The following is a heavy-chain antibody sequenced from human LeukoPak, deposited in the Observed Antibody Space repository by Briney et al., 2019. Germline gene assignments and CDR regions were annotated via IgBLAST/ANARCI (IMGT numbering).Heavy chain of an antibody. V-gene: IGHV1-18*01. CDR3: ARGPYDFWSGSPRSFDP. CDR2: IRPYDDNT. CDR1: VYTFTSHG. D-gene: IGHD3-3*01. Sequence: ASVTVSFKSSVYTFTSHGISWVRQAPGQGLEGMGWIRPYDDNTNYAQKLQGRVTMTTDTSTSTAYMELRSLRSDDTAVYFCARGPYDFWSGSPRSFDPWGQGTLVTVSS. J-gene: IGHJ5*02.